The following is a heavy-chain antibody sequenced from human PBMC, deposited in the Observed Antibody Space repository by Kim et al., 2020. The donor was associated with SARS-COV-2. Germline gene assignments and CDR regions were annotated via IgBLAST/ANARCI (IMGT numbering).Heavy chain of an antibody. V-gene: IGHV3-30-3*01. CDR1: GFTFSSYA. J-gene: IGHJ4*02. CDR2: ISYDGSNK. D-gene: IGHD2-8*02. Sequence: GGSLRLSCAASGFTFSSYAMHWVRQAPGKGLEWVAVISYDGSNKYYADSVKGRFTISRDNSKNTLYLQMNSLRAEDTAVYYCARDIVLVVYSRVDHQFDYWGQGTLVTVSS. CDR3: ARDIVLVVYSRVDHQFDY.